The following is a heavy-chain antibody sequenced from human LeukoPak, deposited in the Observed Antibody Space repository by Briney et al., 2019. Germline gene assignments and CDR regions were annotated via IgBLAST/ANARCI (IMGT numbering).Heavy chain of an antibody. D-gene: IGHD2-21*01. CDR3: ASFSVVPYYFDY. Sequence: PGGSLRLSCAASGFTFSDYYMSWIRQAPGKGLEWVSYISSSGSTIYYADSVKGRFTISRDNAKNSLYLQMNSLRAEDTAVYYCASFSVVPYYFDYWGQGTLVTVSS. V-gene: IGHV3-11*01. CDR1: GFTFSDYY. CDR2: ISSSGSTI. J-gene: IGHJ4*02.